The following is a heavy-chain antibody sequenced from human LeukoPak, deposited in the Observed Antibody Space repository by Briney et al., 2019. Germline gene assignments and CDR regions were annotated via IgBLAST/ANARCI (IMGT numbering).Heavy chain of an antibody. CDR2: IIPIFGTA. CDR1: GGTFSSYA. CDR3: ATTSIAVRGYYYYYMDV. J-gene: IGHJ6*03. Sequence: SSVKVSCKASGGTFSSYAISWVRQAPGQGLEWMGGIIPIFGTANYAQKFQGRVTITTDESTSTAYMELSSLRSEDTAVYYCATTSIAVRGYYYYYMDVWGKGTTVTVSS. V-gene: IGHV1-69*05. D-gene: IGHD6-6*01.